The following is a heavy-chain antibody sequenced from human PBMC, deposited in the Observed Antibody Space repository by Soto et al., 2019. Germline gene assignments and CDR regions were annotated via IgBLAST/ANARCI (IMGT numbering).Heavy chain of an antibody. CDR2: IYSGGAT. CDR3: ARVDYGDYGWYFDL. V-gene: IGHV3-53*01. D-gene: IGHD4-17*01. Sequence: EVQLVESGGHLIQPGGSLRLSCAASGFTVTNKYMTWVRQAPGKGLEWVSLIYSGGATSYADSVKGRFTISRDNSKDILYLQVNSLRAEDTAVYYCARVDYGDYGWYFDLWGRGTLVTVSS. J-gene: IGHJ2*01. CDR1: GFTVTNKY.